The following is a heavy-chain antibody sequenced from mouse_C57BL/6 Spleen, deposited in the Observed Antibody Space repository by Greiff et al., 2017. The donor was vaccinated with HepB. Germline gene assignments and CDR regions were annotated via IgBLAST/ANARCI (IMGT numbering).Heavy chain of an antibody. J-gene: IGHJ2*01. CDR1: GYTFTDYY. CDR3: ARILKGVGFDY. CDR2: INPNNGGT. V-gene: IGHV1-26*01. Sequence: EVQLQQSAPELVKPGASVKISCEASGYTFTDYYMNWVKQSHGKSLEWIGDINPNNGGTSYNQKFKGKATLTVDKSSSTAYMELRSLTSEDSAVYYCARILKGVGFDYWGQGTTLTVSS.